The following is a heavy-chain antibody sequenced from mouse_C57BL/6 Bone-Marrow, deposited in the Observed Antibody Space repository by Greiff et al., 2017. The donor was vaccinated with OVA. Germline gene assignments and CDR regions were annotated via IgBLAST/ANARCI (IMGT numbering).Heavy chain of an antibody. V-gene: IGHV2-6-1*01. J-gene: IGHJ4*01. Sequence: VMLVESGPGLVAPSQSLSITCTVSGFSLTSYGVHWVRQPPGKGLEWLVVIWSDGSTTYNSALKSRLSISKDNSKSQVFLKMNSLQTDDTAMYYCARHDDYDFYYAMDYWGQGTSVTVSS. CDR1: GFSLTSYG. CDR2: IWSDGST. D-gene: IGHD2-4*01. CDR3: ARHDDYDFYYAMDY.